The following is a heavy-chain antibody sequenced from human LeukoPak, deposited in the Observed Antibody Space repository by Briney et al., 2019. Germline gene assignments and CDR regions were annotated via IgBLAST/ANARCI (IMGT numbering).Heavy chain of an antibody. D-gene: IGHD3-10*01. CDR3: ARAVGSGSFQTYYYYMDV. J-gene: IGHJ6*03. CDR1: GFTFGDYA. V-gene: IGHV3-49*03. CDR2: IRSKAYGGTT. Sequence: GGSLRLSCTASGFTFGDYAMSWFRQAPRKGLEWVGFIRSKAYGGTTEYAASVKGRFTISRDDSKSIAYLQMNSLRAEDTAVYYCARAVGSGSFQTYYYYMDVWGKGTTVAISS.